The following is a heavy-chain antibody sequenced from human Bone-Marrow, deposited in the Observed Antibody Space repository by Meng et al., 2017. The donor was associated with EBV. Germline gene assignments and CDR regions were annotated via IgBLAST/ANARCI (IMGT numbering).Heavy chain of an antibody. D-gene: IGHD3-10*01. CDR1: GASVSGGTYH. CDR2: IYDGGTT. CDR3: AKSRSSTPGVVDY. V-gene: IGHV4-61*01. Sequence: QVKPQESGPGLVKPSETLSLTCTVSGASVSGGTYHWSCSRQPPGKELEWIGYIYDGGTTIYTPSLKSRVTILVDASKNQFSLKLSSVTTADTAVYYCAKSRSSTPGVVDYWGQGTLVTVSS. J-gene: IGHJ4*02.